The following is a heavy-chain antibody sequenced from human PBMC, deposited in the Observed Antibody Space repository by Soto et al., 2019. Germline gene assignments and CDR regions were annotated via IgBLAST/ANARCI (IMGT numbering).Heavy chain of an antibody. J-gene: IGHJ6*02. V-gene: IGHV3-23*01. CDR2: ISGSGGST. D-gene: IGHD6-19*01. Sequence: PGGSLRVSCAAAGFTFSSYAMSWVRQAPGKGLEWVSAISGSGGSTYYADSVKGRFTISRDNSKNTLYLQMNSLRAEDTAVYYCAKVAVAGTIYYYYGMDVWGQGTTVTVSS. CDR1: GFTFSSYA. CDR3: AKVAVAGTIYYYYGMDV.